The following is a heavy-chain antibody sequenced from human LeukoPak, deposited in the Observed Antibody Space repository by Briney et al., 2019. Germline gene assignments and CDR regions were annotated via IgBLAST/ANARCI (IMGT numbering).Heavy chain of an antibody. D-gene: IGHD2-2*01. CDR2: IYPGDSDA. J-gene: IGHJ5*02. CDR1: GYTFSNYW. Sequence: GESLKISRTGSGYTFSNYWIGWVRQMPGKGLEWMGIIYPGDSDATYSPSFRGQVTFSVDESRTTVYLEWTSLKASDTAMYFCARESETSRRFYAPWGQGTLVTVSS. V-gene: IGHV5-51*01. CDR3: ARESETSRRFYAP.